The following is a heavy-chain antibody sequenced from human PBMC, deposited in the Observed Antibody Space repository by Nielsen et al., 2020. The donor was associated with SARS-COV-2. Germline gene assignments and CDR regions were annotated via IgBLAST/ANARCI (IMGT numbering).Heavy chain of an antibody. D-gene: IGHD2-2*01. CDR1: GGSFSGYY. CDR3: ARGLRPDIVVVPAALAWFDP. Sequence: SETLSLTCAVYGGSFSGYYWSWIRQPPGKGLEWIGEINHSGSTNYNLSLKSRVTISVDTSKNQFSLKLSSVTAADTAVYYCARGLRPDIVVVPAALAWFDPWGQGTLVTVSS. CDR2: INHSGST. J-gene: IGHJ5*02. V-gene: IGHV4-34*01.